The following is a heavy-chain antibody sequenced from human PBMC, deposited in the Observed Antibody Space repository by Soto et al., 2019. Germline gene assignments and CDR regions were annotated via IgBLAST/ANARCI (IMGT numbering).Heavy chain of an antibody. CDR3: AVSVMITFGGVIGGYFDY. CDR2: IYYSGST. J-gene: IGHJ4*02. CDR1: GGSISRGGYY. Sequence: QVQLQESGPGLVKPSQTLSLTCTVSGGSISRGGYYWSWIRQHPGKGLEWIGYIYYSGSTYYNPSLKSRVTISVDTSKNQFSLKLSSVTAADTAVYYCAVSVMITFGGVIGGYFDYWGQGTLVTVSS. D-gene: IGHD3-16*02. V-gene: IGHV4-31*03.